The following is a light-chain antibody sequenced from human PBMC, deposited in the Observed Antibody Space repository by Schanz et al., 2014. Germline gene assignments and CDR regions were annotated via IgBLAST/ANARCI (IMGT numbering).Light chain of an antibody. Sequence: EIVLTQSPGTLSLSPGERATLSCRASQSVSTYYLAWYQHKPGQAPRLLIYGASSRATGIPDRFSGSGSGTDFTLTISSLQPEDFATYYCQQSYYTLWTFGQGTKVEVK. V-gene: IGKV3-20*01. CDR1: QSVSTYY. J-gene: IGKJ1*01. CDR2: GAS. CDR3: QQSYYTLWT.